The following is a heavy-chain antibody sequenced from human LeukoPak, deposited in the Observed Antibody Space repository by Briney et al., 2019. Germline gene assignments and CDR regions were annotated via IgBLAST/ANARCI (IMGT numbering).Heavy chain of an antibody. D-gene: IGHD1-26*01. CDR3: ARLVGASWFDS. CDR2: TYYRSKWNN. J-gene: IGHJ5*01. Sequence: SQTLSLTCAISGDSVSTNSATWTWLRQSPSRGLEWLGRTYYRSKWNNDYAVSMKSRLTINPDTSKNQFSLQLNSVTPEDTAVYYCARLVGASWFDSWGQGTLVTVSS. V-gene: IGHV6-1*01. CDR1: GDSVSTNSAT.